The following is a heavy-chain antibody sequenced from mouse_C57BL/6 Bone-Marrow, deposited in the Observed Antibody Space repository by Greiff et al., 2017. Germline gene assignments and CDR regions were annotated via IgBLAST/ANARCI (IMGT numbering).Heavy chain of an antibody. J-gene: IGHJ2*01. CDR3: TREGNYYGSRW. V-gene: IGHV1-15*01. CDR1: GYTFTDYE. CDR2: IDPETGGT. Sequence: VKLMESGAELVRPGASVTLSCKASGYTFTDYEMHWVKQTPVHGLEWIGAIDPETGGTAYNQKFKGKAILTADKSSSTAYMELRSLTSEDSAVYYCTREGNYYGSRWWGQGTTLTVSS. D-gene: IGHD1-1*01.